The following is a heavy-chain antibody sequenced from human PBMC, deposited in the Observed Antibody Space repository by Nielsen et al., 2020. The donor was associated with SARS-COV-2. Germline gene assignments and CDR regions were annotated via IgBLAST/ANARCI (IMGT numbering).Heavy chain of an antibody. CDR1: GYTFTSYA. J-gene: IGHJ5*02. CDR3: ARGQDDYGDYWFDP. V-gene: IGHV7-4-1*01. CDR2: INTNTGNP. Sequence: ASVKVSCKASGYTFTSYAMNWVRQAPGQGLEWMGWINTNTGNPTYAQGFTGRFVFSLDTSVSTAYLQIGSLKAEDTAVYYCARGQDDYGDYWFDPWGQGTLVTVSS. D-gene: IGHD4-17*01.